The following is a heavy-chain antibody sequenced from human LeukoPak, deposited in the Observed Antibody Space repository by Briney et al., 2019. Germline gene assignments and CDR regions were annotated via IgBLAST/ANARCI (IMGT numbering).Heavy chain of an antibody. D-gene: IGHD2-2*01. Sequence: TGGSLRLSCAASGFTFSSYAMHWVRQAPGKGLEWVAVISYDGSNKYYADSVKGRFTISRDNAKNSLYLQMNSLRAEDTAVYYCAKDRGSTQRHDAFDIWGQGTMVTVSS. J-gene: IGHJ3*02. CDR3: AKDRGSTQRHDAFDI. V-gene: IGHV3-30-3*01. CDR1: GFTFSSYA. CDR2: ISYDGSNK.